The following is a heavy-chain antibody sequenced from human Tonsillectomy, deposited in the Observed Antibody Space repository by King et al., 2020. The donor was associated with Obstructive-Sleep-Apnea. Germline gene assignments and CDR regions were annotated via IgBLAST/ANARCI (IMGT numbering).Heavy chain of an antibody. CDR2: INPNNGKT. Sequence: VQLVQSGAEVKKPGASVKVSCKTSGYTFCTYGITWVRQAPGQGLGGMGWINPNNGKTDHAQKLQGRVTMTTDASTTTPYMELRSLRSDDTAVYYCATFSSAWYFDYWGQGTLVTVSS. CDR3: ATFSSAWYFDY. CDR1: GYTFCTYG. D-gene: IGHD6-19*01. V-gene: IGHV1-18*01. J-gene: IGHJ4*02.